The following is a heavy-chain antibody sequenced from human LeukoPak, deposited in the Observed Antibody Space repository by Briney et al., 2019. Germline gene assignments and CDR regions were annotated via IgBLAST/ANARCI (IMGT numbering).Heavy chain of an antibody. CDR1: GFTFSGFW. Sequence: PERSLRLSCAASGFTFSGFWMSWFRQAPGKGLEWVANINRDASRKNYADSVEGRFTISRDNSKNTLYLQMDSLRAEDAAVYYCAKGDGYNADYWGQGTLVTVSS. CDR2: INRDASRK. D-gene: IGHD5-24*01. CDR3: AKGDGYNADY. V-gene: IGHV3-7*02. J-gene: IGHJ4*02.